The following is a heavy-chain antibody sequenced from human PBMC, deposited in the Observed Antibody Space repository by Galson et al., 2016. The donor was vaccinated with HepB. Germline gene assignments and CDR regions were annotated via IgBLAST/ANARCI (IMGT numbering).Heavy chain of an antibody. Sequence: SVKVSCKASGGTLSSYAISWVRQAPGQGLEWMGGIIPIFGTVNYAQKFQGRVTITADESTSTANMELSSLRSEDTAVYYCARLSRDGQPRGIAAADTYFHYGMDVWGQGTTVTVSS. CDR3: ARLSRDGQPRGIAAADTYFHYGMDV. J-gene: IGHJ6*02. CDR2: IIPIFGTV. D-gene: IGHD6-13*01. V-gene: IGHV1-69*13. CDR1: GGTLSSYA.